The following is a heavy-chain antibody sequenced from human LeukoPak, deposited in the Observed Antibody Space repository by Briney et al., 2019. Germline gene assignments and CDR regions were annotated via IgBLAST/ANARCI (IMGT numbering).Heavy chain of an antibody. J-gene: IGHJ4*02. CDR2: INHSGST. Sequence: PPETLSLTCAVYGGSFSGYYWSWVRQPPGKGLEWIGEINHSGSTNYNPSLKSRVTISVDTSKNQFSLKLSSVTAADTAVYYCARLPRFGTTTDYWGQGTLVTVSS. D-gene: IGHD1-7*01. CDR1: GGSFSGYY. CDR3: ARLPRFGTTTDY. V-gene: IGHV4-34*01.